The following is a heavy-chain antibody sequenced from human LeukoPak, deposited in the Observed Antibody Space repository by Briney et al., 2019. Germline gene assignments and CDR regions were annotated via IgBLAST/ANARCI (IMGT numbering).Heavy chain of an antibody. CDR2: ISSTGGTT. D-gene: IGHD2-15*01. CDR1: GFPFSDDW. CDR3: AKNGDRGAYCTGGTCYPYFYYYMDV. V-gene: IGHV3-23*01. Sequence: GGSLRLSCAASGFPFSDDWMSWVRQAPGKGLEWVSSISSTGGTTYYADSVKGRFTISRDNSKNTLYLQMNSLRAEDTAIYYCAKNGDRGAYCTGGTCYPYFYYYMDVWGKGTTVTI. J-gene: IGHJ6*03.